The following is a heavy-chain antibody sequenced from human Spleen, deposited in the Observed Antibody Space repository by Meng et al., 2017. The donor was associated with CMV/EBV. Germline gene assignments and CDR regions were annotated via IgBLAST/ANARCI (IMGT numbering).Heavy chain of an antibody. CDR3: ATDSPGLGQLATDQYYFDY. CDR1: TLTELS. Sequence: TLTELSMHWVRQSPGKGLEWMGGFNPEDAETIYAQKFQGRVTMTEDTSTDTAYMELSSLRSEDTAVYYCATDSPGLGQLATDQYYFDYWGQGTLVTVSS. D-gene: IGHD6-6*01. CDR2: FNPEDAET. V-gene: IGHV1-24*01. J-gene: IGHJ4*02.